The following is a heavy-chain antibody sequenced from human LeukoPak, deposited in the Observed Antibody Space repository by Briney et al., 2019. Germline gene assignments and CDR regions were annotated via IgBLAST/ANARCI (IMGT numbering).Heavy chain of an antibody. Sequence: PSETLSLTCTVSGGSLSTSHWSWIRQPPGKGLEWIGYIYHSGSTNYNPSLKSRVTISVDTSKNQLSLKLTSVTAADTAVYYCARVGSGSSHDYSGQGTLVTVSS. CDR2: IYHSGST. V-gene: IGHV4-59*01. CDR3: ARVGSGSSHDY. CDR1: GGSLSTSH. J-gene: IGHJ4*02. D-gene: IGHD3-10*01.